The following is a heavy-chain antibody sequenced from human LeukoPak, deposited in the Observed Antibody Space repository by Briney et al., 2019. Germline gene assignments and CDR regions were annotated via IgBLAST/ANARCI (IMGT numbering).Heavy chain of an antibody. J-gene: IGHJ4*02. Sequence: SETLSLTCTVSGGSISSYYGSWIRQPPGKGLEWIGYIYYSGSTNYNPSLKSRVTISVDTSKNQFSPKLSSVTAADTAVYYCARGDYGDYPFDYWGQGTLVTVSS. CDR3: ARGDYGDYPFDY. CDR2: IYYSGST. D-gene: IGHD4-17*01. V-gene: IGHV4-59*01. CDR1: GGSISSYY.